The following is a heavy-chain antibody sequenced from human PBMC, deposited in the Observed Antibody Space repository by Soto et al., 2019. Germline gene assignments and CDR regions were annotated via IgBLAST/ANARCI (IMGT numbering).Heavy chain of an antibody. CDR1: GGSISSYY. V-gene: IGHV4-59*01. Sequence: PSETLSLTCTVSGGSISSYYWSWIRQPPGKGLEWIGYIYYSGSTNYNPSLKSRVTISVDTSENQFSLKLSSVTAADTAVYYCARVKGSGSWVYYYMDVWGKGTTVTVSS. CDR3: ARVKGSGSWVYYYMDV. CDR2: IYYSGST. J-gene: IGHJ6*03. D-gene: IGHD3-10*01.